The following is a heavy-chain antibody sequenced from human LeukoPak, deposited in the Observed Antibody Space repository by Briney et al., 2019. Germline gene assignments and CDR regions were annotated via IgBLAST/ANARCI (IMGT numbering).Heavy chain of an antibody. CDR1: GYTFTNYA. CDR2: IHPSTGNP. D-gene: IGHD1-26*01. CDR3: AREPFTWDDAFDI. V-gene: IGHV7-4-1*02. J-gene: IGHJ3*02. Sequence: VASVKVSCKASGYTFTNYAMNWVRQAPGQGLEWMGWIHPSTGNPTYAQGFTGRFVFSLDTSVSTTYLQISSLKAEDTAVYYCAREPFTWDDAFDIWGQGTMVTVSS.